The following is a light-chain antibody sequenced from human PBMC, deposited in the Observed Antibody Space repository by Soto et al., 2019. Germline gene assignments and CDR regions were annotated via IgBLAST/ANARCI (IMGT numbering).Light chain of an antibody. CDR3: VLYMGSGIRV. J-gene: IGLJ3*02. CDR1: SGSVSTSYY. CDR2: STN. Sequence: QTVVTQEPSFSVSPGGTVTLTCGLSSGSVSTSYYPSWYQQTPGQAPRTLIDSTNTRSSGVPDRFSGSILGNKAALTITGAQAGDESDYYCVLYMGSGIRVFGGGTKLTVL. V-gene: IGLV8-61*01.